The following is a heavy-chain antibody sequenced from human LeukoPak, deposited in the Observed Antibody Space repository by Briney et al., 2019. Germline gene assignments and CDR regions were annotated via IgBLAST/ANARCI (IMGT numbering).Heavy chain of an antibody. CDR2: INPSGGST. J-gene: IGHJ4*02. CDR3: ARDGSGIDTEYYFDY. CDR1: GYTFTNYY. V-gene: IGHV1-46*01. Sequence: ASVKVSCKASGYTFTNYYMHWVRQAPGQGLEWMGIINPSGGSTSYAQKFQGRVTMTRDTSTSTVYMELSSLRSEDTSVYSCARDGSGIDTEYYFDYWGQGTLVTVSS. D-gene: IGHD3-10*01.